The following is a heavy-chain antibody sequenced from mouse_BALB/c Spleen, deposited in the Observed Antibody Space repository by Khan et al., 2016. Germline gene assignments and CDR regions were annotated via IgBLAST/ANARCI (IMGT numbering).Heavy chain of an antibody. D-gene: IGHD2-1*01. CDR3: ARYGTTYYFDY. CDR1: GYTFTNYG. CDR2: INTNTGEP. Sequence: QIQLVQSGPELKKPGETVKISCKASGYTFTNYGMNWVKQAPGKGLKWMGWINTNTGEPTYAEEFKGRFAFSLDTSTSTAYLQINNLKNEDTATYCCARYGTTYYFDYWGQGTTLTVSS. V-gene: IGHV9-3*02. J-gene: IGHJ2*01.